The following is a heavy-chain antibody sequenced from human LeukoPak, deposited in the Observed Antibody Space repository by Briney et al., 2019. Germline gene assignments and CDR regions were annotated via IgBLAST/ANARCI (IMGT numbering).Heavy chain of an antibody. J-gene: IGHJ4*02. D-gene: IGHD6-13*01. CDR3: ARAPRDSSSWYVY. CDR1: GYTFTSYV. V-gene: IGHV1-3*01. Sequence: ASVKVSCKASGYTFTSYVIHWVRQAPGQRLEWMGWINAGTGNRKYSQKFQDRVTITSDTSASTAYMEMSSLRSEDTAVYYCARAPRDSSSWYVYWGQGTLVTVSS. CDR2: INAGTGNR.